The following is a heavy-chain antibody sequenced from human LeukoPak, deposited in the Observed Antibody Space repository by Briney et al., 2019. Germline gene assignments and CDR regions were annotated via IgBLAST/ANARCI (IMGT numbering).Heavy chain of an antibody. J-gene: IGHJ5*02. Sequence: ASETLSLTCTVSGDSVSGYYWSWIRQPPGKGLEWIGYIYYSGSTYYNPSLKSRVTMSVDTSKNQFSLKLSSVTAVDTAVYYCARSGGSHWRWFDPWGQGTLVTVSS. D-gene: IGHD2-15*01. CDR2: IYYSGST. CDR1: GDSVSGYY. V-gene: IGHV4-59*04. CDR3: ARSGGSHWRWFDP.